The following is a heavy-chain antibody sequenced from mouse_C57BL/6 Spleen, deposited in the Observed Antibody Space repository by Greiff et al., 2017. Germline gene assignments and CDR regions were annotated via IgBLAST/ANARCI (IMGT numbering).Heavy chain of an antibody. J-gene: IGHJ3*01. V-gene: IGHV1-80*01. CDR1: GYAFSSYW. Sequence: QVQLQQSGAELVKPGASVKISCKASGYAFSSYWLNWVKQRPGKGLEWIGQIYPGDGDTNYNGKFKGKATLTADKSSSTAYMQLSILTSEDSAVYFCARKGTYDYGAWFAYWGQGTLVTVSA. CDR3: ARKGTYDYGAWFAY. CDR2: IYPGDGDT. D-gene: IGHD2-4*01.